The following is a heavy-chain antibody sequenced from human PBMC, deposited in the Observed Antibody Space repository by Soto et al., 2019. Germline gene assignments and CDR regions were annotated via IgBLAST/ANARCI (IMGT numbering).Heavy chain of an antibody. V-gene: IGHV1-69*01. J-gene: IGHJ6*02. CDR1: GGTFSNYA. CDR3: ARSPGSSTSLDIYYYYYYGMDV. D-gene: IGHD2-2*01. CDR2: IIPIAGTA. Sequence: QVQLVQSGAEVKKPGSSVKVSCKASGGTFSNYAISWVRQAPGQGLEWMGVIIPIAGTANYAQKFQGRVTITAGESTSTAYMELSSLRSEDTAVYYCARSPGSSTSLDIYYYYYYGMDVWGQGTTVTVSS.